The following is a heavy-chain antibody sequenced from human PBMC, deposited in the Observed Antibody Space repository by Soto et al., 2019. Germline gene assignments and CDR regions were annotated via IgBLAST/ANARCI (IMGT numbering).Heavy chain of an antibody. Sequence: SETLSLTCTVSGGSISSYYWSWIRQPPGKGLEWIGYIYYSGSTNYNPSLKSRVTISVDTSKNQFSLKLSSVTAADTAVYYCARHLGIWNPWVLSRWLAFDIWGQGTMVTVSS. J-gene: IGHJ3*02. CDR2: IYYSGST. CDR1: GGSISSYY. D-gene: IGHD1-1*01. V-gene: IGHV4-59*08. CDR3: ARHLGIWNPWVLSRWLAFDI.